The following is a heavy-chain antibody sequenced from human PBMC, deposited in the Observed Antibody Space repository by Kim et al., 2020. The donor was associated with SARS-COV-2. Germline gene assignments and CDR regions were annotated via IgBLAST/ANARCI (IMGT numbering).Heavy chain of an antibody. V-gene: IGHV1-46*01. CDR2: INPSGGST. J-gene: IGHJ6*02. D-gene: IGHD5-18*01. CDR3: ARDPTMTGYSYGPGYYYGMDV. Sequence: ASVKVSCKASGYTFTSYYMHWVRQAPGQGLEWMGIINPSGGSTSYAQKFQGRVTMTRDTSTSTVYMELSSLRSEDTAVYYCARDPTMTGYSYGPGYYYGMDVWGQGTTVTVSS. CDR1: GYTFTSYY.